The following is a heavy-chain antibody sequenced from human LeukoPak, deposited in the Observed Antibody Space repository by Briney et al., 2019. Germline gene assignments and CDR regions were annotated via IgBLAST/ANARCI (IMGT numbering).Heavy chain of an antibody. D-gene: IGHD6-19*01. J-gene: IGHJ2*01. CDR1: GDSISSYY. CDR2: IYYSGST. CDR3: ARVVVKNRRGWTGTTWYFDL. V-gene: IGHV4-59*01. Sequence: SATLSLTCTVSGDSISSYYWSWIRQPPGKGLEWIGYIYYSGSTNYNPSLKSRVTISVDTSKNQFSLKLSSVTAADTAVYYCARVVVKNRRGWTGTTWYFDLWGRGTLVTVSS.